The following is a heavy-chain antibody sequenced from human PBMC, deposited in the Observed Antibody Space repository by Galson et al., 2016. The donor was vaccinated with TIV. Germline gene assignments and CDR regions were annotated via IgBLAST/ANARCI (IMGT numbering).Heavy chain of an antibody. CDR1: GGTFSSSV. CDR3: ATDRNTAFDTYHYYYGMDV. D-gene: IGHD5-18*01. Sequence: SVKVSCKAPGGTFSSSVFNWVRLAPGQGLEWMGGIIPLFRTTNYAQKFQGRVTITADKSTNTAYMELNSLKYGDTAVYYCATDRNTAFDTYHYYYGMDVWGRGTTVIGSS. CDR2: IIPLFRTT. J-gene: IGHJ6*02. V-gene: IGHV1-69*06.